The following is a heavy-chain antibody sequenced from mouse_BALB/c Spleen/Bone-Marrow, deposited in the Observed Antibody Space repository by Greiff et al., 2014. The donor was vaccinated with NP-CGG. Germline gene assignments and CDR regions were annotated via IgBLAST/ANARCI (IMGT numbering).Heavy chain of an antibody. Sequence: VQLQQSGAELVRPGSSVKISCKASSYAFSSYWMNWVKQRPGQGLEWIGQIYPGDGDTNYNGKFKGKATLTADKSSSTAYMQLSSLTSEDSAVYFCARTGNLAWFAYWGQGTLVTVSA. CDR2: IYPGDGDT. CDR3: ARTGNLAWFAY. V-gene: IGHV1-80*01. J-gene: IGHJ3*01. D-gene: IGHD2-1*01. CDR1: SYAFSSYW.